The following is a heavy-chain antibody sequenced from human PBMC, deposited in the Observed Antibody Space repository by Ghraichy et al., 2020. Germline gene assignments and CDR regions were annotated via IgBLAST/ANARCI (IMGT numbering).Heavy chain of an antibody. V-gene: IGHV4-34*01. CDR2: INHSGST. CDR3: ARGGIVVVPAAIRPNWFDP. J-gene: IGHJ5*02. D-gene: IGHD2-2*01. CDR1: GGSFSGYY. Sequence: LSLTCAVYGGSFSGYYWSWIRQPPGKGLEWIGEINHSGSTNYNPSLKSRVTISVDTSKNQFSLKLSSVTAADTAVYYCARGGIVVVPAAIRPNWFDPWGQGTLVTVSS.